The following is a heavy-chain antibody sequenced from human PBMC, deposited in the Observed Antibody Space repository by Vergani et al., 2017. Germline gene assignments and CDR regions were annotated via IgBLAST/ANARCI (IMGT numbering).Heavy chain of an antibody. D-gene: IGHD6-13*01. V-gene: IGHV1-18*04. Sequence: QVQLVQSGAEVKKPGASVKVSCKASGYTFTTYGISWVRQAPGQGLEWMGWISAYNGNTNYAQKLQGRVTMTTDTSTSTAYMELRSLKSDDTAVYYCARDRGQQLNFYYGMDVWGQGTMVTVSS. CDR3: ARDRGQQLNFYYGMDV. CDR2: ISAYNGNT. J-gene: IGHJ6*02. CDR1: GYTFTTYG.